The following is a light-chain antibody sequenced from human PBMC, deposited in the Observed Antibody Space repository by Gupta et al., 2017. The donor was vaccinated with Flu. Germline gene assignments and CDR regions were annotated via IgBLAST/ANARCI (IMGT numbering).Light chain of an antibody. CDR3: QPANWVPLT. Sequence: DLQLTQSLSSVSASVGDRVTITCRASQGISSWLAWYQKQPGKAPKLLIDAADSLQSGGPSRSSGRGSGTVGTSNSSRVQDEDGATYYCQPANWVPLTFGGGTTVEI. J-gene: IGKJ4*01. CDR1: QGISSW. V-gene: IGKV1-12*01. CDR2: AAD.